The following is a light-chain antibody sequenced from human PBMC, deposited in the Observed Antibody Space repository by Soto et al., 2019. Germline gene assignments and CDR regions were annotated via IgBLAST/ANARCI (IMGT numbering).Light chain of an antibody. CDR2: EVS. V-gene: IGLV2-14*01. CDR1: RTDVGGYNF. Sequence: QSVLTQPASVSGSPGQSITISCTGTRTDVGGYNFVSWYQQHPGKAPKLIIYEVSNRPSGVSNRFSGSKSDNTASLTISGLQAEDEADYYCCSYVSSKTYVFGTGTKATVL. J-gene: IGLJ1*01. CDR3: CSYVSSKTYV.